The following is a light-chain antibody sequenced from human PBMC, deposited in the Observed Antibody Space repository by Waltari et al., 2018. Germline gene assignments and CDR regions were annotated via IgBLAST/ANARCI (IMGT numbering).Light chain of an antibody. V-gene: IGLV2-14*03. CDR3: SSYVSSSTLEL. J-gene: IGLJ2*01. CDR1: SSDIGGYNY. CDR2: DVS. Sequence: QSALTQPASVSGSPGQSITISCTGTSSDIGGYNYVSWYQQLPGRAPKLIIYDVSNRPSGVSNRFSGSKSGNTASLTISWLQGEDEADYYCSSYVSSSTLELFGGGTSLAVL.